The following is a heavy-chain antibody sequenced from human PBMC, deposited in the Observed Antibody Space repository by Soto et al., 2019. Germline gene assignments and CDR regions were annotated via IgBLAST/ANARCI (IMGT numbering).Heavy chain of an antibody. Sequence: QITLKESGPTLVKPTQTLTLTCTFSGFSLSTNGVGVGWIRQPPGKALEWLALIYWDNDERYSPSLKSRLIITKDTSKNQVVLTMTNMDPVDTATYYCAHRRVGYGDPDYYFEYGGQGILVTVSS. D-gene: IGHD4-17*01. V-gene: IGHV2-5*02. CDR2: IYWDNDE. CDR3: AHRRVGYGDPDYYFEY. J-gene: IGHJ4*02. CDR1: GFSLSTNGVG.